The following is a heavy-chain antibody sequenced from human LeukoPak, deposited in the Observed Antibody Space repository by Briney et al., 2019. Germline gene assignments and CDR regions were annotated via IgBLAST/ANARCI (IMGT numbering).Heavy chain of an antibody. Sequence: SETLSLTCTVSGGSISSYFWSWIRQPPGKGLEWIGRIYTSGSTNYNPSLKSRVTMSVDTSKNQFSLKLSSVTAADTAVYYCARGRNYYDSSGYDAFDIWGQGTMVTVSS. D-gene: IGHD3-22*01. CDR2: IYTSGST. V-gene: IGHV4-4*07. J-gene: IGHJ3*02. CDR3: ARGRNYYDSSGYDAFDI. CDR1: GGSISSYF.